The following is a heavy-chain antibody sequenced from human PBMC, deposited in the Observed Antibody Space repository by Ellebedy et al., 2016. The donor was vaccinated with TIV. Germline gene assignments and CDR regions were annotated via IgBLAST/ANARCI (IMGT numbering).Heavy chain of an antibody. D-gene: IGHD2-15*01. V-gene: IGHV3-11*06. CDR1: GFTFSDYY. CDR3: ARGIDIGCSGGSCYDY. CDR2: ITSSSSNT. Sequence: GESLKISCAASGFTFSDYYMNWIRQAPGKGLEWVSYITSSSSNTNYADSVKGRFTISRDNAKKSLYLQMNSLRAEDTDVYYCARGIDIGCSGGSCYDYWGQGTLVTVSS. J-gene: IGHJ4*02.